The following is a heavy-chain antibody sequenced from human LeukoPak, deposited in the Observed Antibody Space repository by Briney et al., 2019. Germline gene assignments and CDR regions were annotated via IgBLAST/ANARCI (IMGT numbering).Heavy chain of an antibody. Sequence: PGGSLRLSCAASGFTVSSNYMSWVRQAPGKGLEWVSVIYSGGSTYYADSVKGRFSISRDNSKNTVFLQLNSLRAEDTAVYYCARDLREHGVFDIWGQGTMVTVSS. D-gene: IGHD1-26*01. CDR1: GFTVSSNY. V-gene: IGHV3-53*01. J-gene: IGHJ3*02. CDR2: IYSGGST. CDR3: ARDLREHGVFDI.